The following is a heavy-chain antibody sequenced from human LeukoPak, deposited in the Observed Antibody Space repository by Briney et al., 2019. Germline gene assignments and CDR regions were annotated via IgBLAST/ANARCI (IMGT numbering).Heavy chain of an antibody. CDR1: GGSISSGSYY. Sequence: SETLSLTCTVSGGSISSGSYYWSWIRQPAGKGLEWIGRIYSSGSTNYNPSLKSRVTMSVDTSRNQFSLKLGSVTAADTAMYYCARDYRGSYLGYYYYYMDVWGKGSTVTVSS. J-gene: IGHJ6*03. V-gene: IGHV4-61*02. CDR2: IYSSGST. CDR3: ARDYRGSYLGYYYYYMDV. D-gene: IGHD1-26*01.